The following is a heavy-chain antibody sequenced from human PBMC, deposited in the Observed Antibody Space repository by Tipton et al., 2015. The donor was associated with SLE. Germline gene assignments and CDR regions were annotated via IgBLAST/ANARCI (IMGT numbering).Heavy chain of an antibody. CDR2: IYYSGST. J-gene: IGHJ4*02. V-gene: IGHV4-39*01. D-gene: IGHD3-10*01. Sequence: LRLSCTVSGGSISSSSYYWGWFRQPPGKGLEWIGSIYYSGSTYYNPSLKSRVTISVDTSKNQFSLKLSSVTAADTAVYYCARTPHYYGSGSRDYWGQGTLVTVSS. CDR3: ARTPHYYGSGSRDY. CDR1: GGSISSSSYY.